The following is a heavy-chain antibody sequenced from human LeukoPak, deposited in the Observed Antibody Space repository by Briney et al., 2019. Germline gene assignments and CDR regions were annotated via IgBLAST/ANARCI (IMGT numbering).Heavy chain of an antibody. CDR2: IHHSGIT. CDR1: DYSISNTYY. Sequence: SETLSLTCTVSDYSISNTYYWGWIRQPPGKGLKWIGNIHHSGITYYNPSLKSRVTISVDTSKNQFSLKLSSVTAADTAVYYCARRDYGGNRPLDYWGQGTLVTVSS. CDR3: ARRDYGGNRPLDY. D-gene: IGHD4-23*01. J-gene: IGHJ4*02. V-gene: IGHV4-38-2*02.